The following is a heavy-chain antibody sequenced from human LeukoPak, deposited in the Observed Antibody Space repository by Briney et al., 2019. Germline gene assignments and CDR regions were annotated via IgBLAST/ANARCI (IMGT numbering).Heavy chain of an antibody. CDR2: ISGSGGST. Sequence: GGSLRLSCAASGFTFSSYAMSWVRQAPGKGLEWVSAISGSGGSTYYADSVKGRFTISRDNSKNTLYLQMNSLRAEDTAVYYCARDEGRGVGSWQQLAYWGQGTLVTVSP. J-gene: IGHJ4*02. V-gene: IGHV3-23*01. CDR1: GFTFSSYA. D-gene: IGHD6-13*01. CDR3: ARDEGRGVGSWQQLAY.